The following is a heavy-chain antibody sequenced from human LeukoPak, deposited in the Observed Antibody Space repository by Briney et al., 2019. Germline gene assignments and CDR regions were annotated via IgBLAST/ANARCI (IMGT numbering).Heavy chain of an antibody. CDR1: GGSISGDY. D-gene: IGHD3-3*01. CDR2: IYTTGST. CDR3: ARGTPSYYDFWSGYYPPYYFDY. J-gene: IGHJ4*02. Sequence: SETLSLTCSVSGGSISGDYWSWIRQPAGKGLEWIGRIYTTGSTNYNPSLKRRVTMSVDTSKNQFSLRLSSVTAADTAVYYCARGTPSYYDFWSGYYPPYYFDYWGQGTLVTVSS. V-gene: IGHV4-4*07.